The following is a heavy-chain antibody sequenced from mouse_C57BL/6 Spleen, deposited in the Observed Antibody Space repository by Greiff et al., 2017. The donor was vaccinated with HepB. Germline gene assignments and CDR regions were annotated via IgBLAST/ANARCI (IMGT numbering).Heavy chain of an antibody. V-gene: IGHV1-53*01. Sequence: QVQLQQPGTELVKPGASVKLSCKASGYTFTSYWMPWVKQRPGQGLEWIGIINPSNGGTNYNEKFKSKATLTVDKSSSTAYMQLSSLTSEDSAVYYCARPGCDGGFEYWGQGTTLTVSS. CDR3: ARPGCDGGFEY. CDR1: GYTFTSYW. J-gene: IGHJ2*01. CDR2: INPSNGGT. D-gene: IGHD2-2*01.